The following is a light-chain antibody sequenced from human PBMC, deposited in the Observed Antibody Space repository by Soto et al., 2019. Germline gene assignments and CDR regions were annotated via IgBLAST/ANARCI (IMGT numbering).Light chain of an antibody. CDR2: GAS. CDR1: QSVSSSY. V-gene: IGKV3-20*01. J-gene: IGKJ4*01. CDR3: QQYGSSPLT. Sequence: EIVLTQSPGTLSLSPGERATLSCRASQSVSSSYLAWYQQKPGQAPGLLIYGASSRPTAIPDRFSGSGSGTDFTLTISRLEPEDFAVYYCQQYGSSPLTFGGGTKVEIK.